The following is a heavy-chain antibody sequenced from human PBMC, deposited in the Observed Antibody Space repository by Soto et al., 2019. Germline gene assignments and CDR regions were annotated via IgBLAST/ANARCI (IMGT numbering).Heavy chain of an antibody. CDR1: GFTFSSYS. CDR2: ISRSAGNT. J-gene: IGHJ3*02. CDR3: ARDQVPGLDAFDI. V-gene: IGHV3-21*01. Sequence: GGSLRLSCATSGFTFSSYSMNWVRQAPGKGLEWVSSISRSAGNTYYADSVKGRFTISRDNAKNSMYLQMNSLRAEDTAVYYCARDQVPGLDAFDIWGQGTMVTVS.